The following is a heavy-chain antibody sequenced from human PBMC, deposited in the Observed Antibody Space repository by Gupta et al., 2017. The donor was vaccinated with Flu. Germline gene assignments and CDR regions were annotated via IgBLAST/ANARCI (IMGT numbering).Heavy chain of an antibody. V-gene: IGHV1-69*01. Sequence: SYAISWVRQAPGQGLEWMGGIIPIFGTANYAQKVQGRVTITADESTSTAYMELRRLRSEETAVYYFAREASSGYYSGVAYWGQGTLVTVSS. J-gene: IGHJ4*02. D-gene: IGHD3-22*01. CDR1: SYA. CDR2: IIPIFGTA. CDR3: AREASSGYYSGVAY.